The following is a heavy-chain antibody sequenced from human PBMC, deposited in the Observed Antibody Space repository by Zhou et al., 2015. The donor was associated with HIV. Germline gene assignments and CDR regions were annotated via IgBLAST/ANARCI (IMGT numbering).Heavy chain of an antibody. CDR1: GGTFSSYA. J-gene: IGHJ5*02. Sequence: QVQLVQSGAEVKKPGSSVKVSCKASGGTFSSYAISWVRQAPGQGLEWMGGIIPIFGTANYAQKFQGRVTITADESTSTAYMELSSLRSEDTAVYYCARDAIITIFGVVLNNINWFDPWGRGNPWSPSPQ. CDR3: ARDAIITIFGVVLNNINWFDP. D-gene: IGHD3-3*01. CDR2: IIPIFGTA. V-gene: IGHV1-69*01.